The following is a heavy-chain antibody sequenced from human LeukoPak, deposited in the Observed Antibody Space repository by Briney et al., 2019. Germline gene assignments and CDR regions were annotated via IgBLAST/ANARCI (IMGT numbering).Heavy chain of an antibody. V-gene: IGHV3-15*01. J-gene: IGHJ6*03. CDR3: TAPDPPDPQSSVGGTTVPYYYYYMDV. D-gene: IGHD2/OR15-2a*01. Sequence: GGSLRLSCAASGFTFSNAWMSWVRQAPGKGLEWVGRIKSKTDGGTTDYAAPVKGRFTISRDDSKNTLYLQMNSLKTEDTAVYYCTAPDPPDPQSSVGGTTVPYYYYYMDVWGKGTTVTVSS. CDR1: GFTFSNAW. CDR2: IKSKTDGGTT.